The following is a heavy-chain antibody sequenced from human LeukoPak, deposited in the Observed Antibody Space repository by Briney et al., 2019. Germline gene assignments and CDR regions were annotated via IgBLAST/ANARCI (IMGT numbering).Heavy chain of an antibody. Sequence: SETLSLTCDVSGYSVSSPYYWGWIRPPPGKGLEWIGTIHSGSTFYNPSLKSRVTISVDTSKNQFSLNLSSVTAADTAVYFCARDCCTRKWYNDWGQGTLVTVSS. D-gene: IGHD1-1*01. CDR2: IHSGST. V-gene: IGHV4-38-2*02. J-gene: IGHJ1*01. CDR1: GYSVSSPYY. CDR3: ARDCCTRKWYND.